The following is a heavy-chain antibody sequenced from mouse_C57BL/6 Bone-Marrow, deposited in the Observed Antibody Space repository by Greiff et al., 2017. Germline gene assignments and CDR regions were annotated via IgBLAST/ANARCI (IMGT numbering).Heavy chain of an antibody. D-gene: IGHD2-4*01. CDR1: GFTFSSYA. V-gene: IGHV5-9-1*02. CDR3: TSDYDYDERAWFAD. Sequence: EVKLMESGEGLVKPGGSLKLSCAASGFTFSSYAMSWVRQTPEKRLEWVAYISSGGDYIYYADTVKGRFTISRDNARNTLYLQMSSLKSEDTAMYYCTSDYDYDERAWFADWGQGTLVTVSA. J-gene: IGHJ3*01. CDR2: ISSGGDYI.